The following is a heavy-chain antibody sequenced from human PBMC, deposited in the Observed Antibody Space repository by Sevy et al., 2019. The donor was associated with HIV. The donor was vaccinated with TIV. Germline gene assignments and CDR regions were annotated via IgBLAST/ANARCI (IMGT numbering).Heavy chain of an antibody. J-gene: IGHJ4*02. CDR3: AKDLLPYGSGSYPLDY. D-gene: IGHD3-10*01. CDR1: GFRFEDYG. Sequence: GVSLRLSCAASGFRFEDYGMHWVRRAPGKGLEWVSGIGWNSGSVGYAVSVKGRFTISRDNAKNLLYLQMNSLTSEDTALYDCAKDLLPYGSGSYPLDYWGQGTVVTVSS. CDR2: IGWNSGSV. V-gene: IGHV3-9*01.